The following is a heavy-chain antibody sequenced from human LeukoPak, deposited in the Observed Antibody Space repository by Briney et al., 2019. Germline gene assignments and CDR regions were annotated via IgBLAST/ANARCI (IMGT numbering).Heavy chain of an antibody. Sequence: SKTLSLACAVSGGSISSGGYSWSWMRQPPGKGLEWIGYTYHSGSTYYNPSLKSRVTISVDRSKNQFSLKLSSVTAADTDVYYCARGEGGYDSPFYYWGQGTLVTVSS. CDR2: TYHSGST. D-gene: IGHD5-12*01. V-gene: IGHV4-30-2*01. CDR3: ARGEGGYDSPFYY. CDR1: GGSISSGGYS. J-gene: IGHJ4*02.